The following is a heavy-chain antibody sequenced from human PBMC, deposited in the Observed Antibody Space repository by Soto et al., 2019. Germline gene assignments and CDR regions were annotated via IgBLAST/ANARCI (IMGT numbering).Heavy chain of an antibody. Sequence: ASVKVSCKTSGFTFTTYYIHWVRQAPGQGLEWMGMIDPSGGSTTYAQKFQGRITMTSDMSTSTVYMELSSLRSEDTAVYYCARVPYDTTGYYAFWGQGTLVTSPQ. V-gene: IGHV1-46*01. D-gene: IGHD3-22*01. CDR3: ARVPYDTTGYYAF. CDR1: GFTFTTYY. CDR2: IDPSGGST. J-gene: IGHJ4*02.